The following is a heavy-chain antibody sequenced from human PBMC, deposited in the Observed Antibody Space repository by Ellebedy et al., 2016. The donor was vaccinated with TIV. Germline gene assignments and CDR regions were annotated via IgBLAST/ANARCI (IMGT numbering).Heavy chain of an antibody. CDR2: INSDESSA. D-gene: IGHD4-17*01. V-gene: IGHV3-74*01. CDR3: AGDNLRSLYYGMDV. J-gene: IGHJ6*02. Sequence: GESLKISCAASGFTFSNYRMHWVRQAPGKGLVWVSRINSDESSANYADSVKGRFTISRDNAKNTVYLQMNSLRAEDTAVYYCAGDNLRSLYYGMDVWGQGTTVTVSS. CDR1: GFTFSNYR.